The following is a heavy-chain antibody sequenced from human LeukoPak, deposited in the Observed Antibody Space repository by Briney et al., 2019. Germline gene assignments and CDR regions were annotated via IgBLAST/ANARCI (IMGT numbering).Heavy chain of an antibody. D-gene: IGHD3-22*01. CDR2: IYYSGST. V-gene: IGHV4-39*07. CDR3: VAEVVSDAFDI. Sequence: PSETLSLTCTVSGGSISSSSYYWGWIRQPPGTGLEWIGSIYYSGSTYYNPSLKSRVTISVDTSKNQFSLKLSSVTAADTAVYYCVAEVVSDAFDIWGQGTMVTVSS. J-gene: IGHJ3*02. CDR1: GGSISSSSYY.